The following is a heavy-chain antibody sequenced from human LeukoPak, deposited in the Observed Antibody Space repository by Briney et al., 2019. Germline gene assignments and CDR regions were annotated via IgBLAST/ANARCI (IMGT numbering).Heavy chain of an antibody. D-gene: IGHD2-2*01. V-gene: IGHV1-2*02. CDR2: INPNSGGT. CDR3: ARVGVVVPAATYFDY. CDR1: RYTFTGYY. J-gene: IGHJ4*02. Sequence: ASVKVSCKASRYTFTGYYMHWVRQAPGQGLEWMGWINPNSGGTNYAQKFQGRVTMTRDTSISTAYMELSRLRSDDTAVYYCARVGVVVPAATYFDYWGQGTLVTVSS.